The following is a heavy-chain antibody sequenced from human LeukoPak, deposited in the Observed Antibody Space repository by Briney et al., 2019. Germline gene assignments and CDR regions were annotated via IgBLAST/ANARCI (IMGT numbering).Heavy chain of an antibody. CDR2: ISYDGSDK. D-gene: IGHD6-19*01. V-gene: IGHV3-30*18. CDR1: GFTFSSYG. J-gene: IGHJ6*03. Sequence: PGGSLRLSCAASGFTFSSYGMHWVRQAPGKGLEWVAVISYDGSDKYYADSVKGGFTISRDNSKNTLYLQMNSLRAEDTAVYYCAKGAAVAGVTYYYYYMDVWGKGTTVTISS. CDR3: AKGAAVAGVTYYYYYMDV.